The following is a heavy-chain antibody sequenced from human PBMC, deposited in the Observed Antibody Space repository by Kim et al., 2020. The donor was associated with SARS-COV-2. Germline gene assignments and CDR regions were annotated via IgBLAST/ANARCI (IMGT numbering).Heavy chain of an antibody. V-gene: IGHV4-34*01. Sequence: SETLSLTCAVYGGSFSGYYWSWIRQPPGKGLEWIGEINHSGRTNYNPSLKSRVTISVDTSKNQFSLKLSSVTAADTAVYYCASSEYSYGYLDYWGQGTLVTVSS. CDR1: GGSFSGYY. J-gene: IGHJ4*02. CDR3: ASSEYSYGYLDY. CDR2: INHSGRT. D-gene: IGHD5-18*01.